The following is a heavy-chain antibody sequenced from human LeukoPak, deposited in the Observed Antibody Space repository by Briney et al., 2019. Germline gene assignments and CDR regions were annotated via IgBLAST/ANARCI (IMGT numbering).Heavy chain of an antibody. V-gene: IGHV3-21*01. CDR2: ISSSSSYI. Sequence: PGGSLRLSCAASGFTFSSYSMNWVRQAPGKGLEWVSSISSSSSYIYYADSVKGRFTISRDNAKNSLYLQMNSLRAEDTAVYYCARLRTEPGIAAAGDYWGQGTLVTVSS. CDR1: GFTFSSYS. CDR3: ARLRTEPGIAAAGDY. D-gene: IGHD6-13*01. J-gene: IGHJ4*02.